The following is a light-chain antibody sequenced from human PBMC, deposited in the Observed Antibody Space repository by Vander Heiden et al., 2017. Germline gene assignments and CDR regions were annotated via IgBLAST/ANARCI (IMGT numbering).Light chain of an antibody. Sequence: QSVLTQPPSASGTPGQRVLISRSGSSSNIGPNTVHWYQQLPGTAPGLLIYSDRQRPSGVPDRFSGSKSGTSASLAISGLQSEDEADYYCAAWDDSLNGPVFGTGTQVTVL. J-gene: IGLJ1*01. CDR3: AAWDDSLNGPV. CDR2: SDR. CDR1: SSNIGPNT. V-gene: IGLV1-44*01.